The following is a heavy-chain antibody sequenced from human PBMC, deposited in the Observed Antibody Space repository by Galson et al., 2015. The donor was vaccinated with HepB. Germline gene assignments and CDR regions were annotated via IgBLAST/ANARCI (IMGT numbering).Heavy chain of an antibody. CDR3: AKEGAVSGTSDF. CDR1: GFTFSSYA. CDR2: ISYSGGST. D-gene: IGHD6-19*01. V-gene: IGHV3-23*01. J-gene: IGHJ4*02. Sequence: SLRLSCAASGFTFSSYAMNWVRQAPGKGLEWVPLISYSGGSTYYADSVKGRFTVSRDNSKNTLYLQMNSLRAEDTAVYYCAKEGAVSGTSDFWGQGTLVTVSS.